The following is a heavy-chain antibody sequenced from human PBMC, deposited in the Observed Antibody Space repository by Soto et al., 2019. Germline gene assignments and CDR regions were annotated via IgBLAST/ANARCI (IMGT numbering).Heavy chain of an antibody. CDR3: ARASGYYGMDA. CDR2: IIPILGIA. V-gene: IGHV1-69*02. D-gene: IGHD6-19*01. Sequence: QVQLVQSGAEVKKPGSSVKVSCKASGGTFSSYTISWVRQAPGQGLEWMGRIIPILGIANYAQKFQGRVTITADKSSSTAYMEMSSMRSEETAVYYCARASGYYGMDAWGQGTTVTVSS. CDR1: GGTFSSYT. J-gene: IGHJ6*02.